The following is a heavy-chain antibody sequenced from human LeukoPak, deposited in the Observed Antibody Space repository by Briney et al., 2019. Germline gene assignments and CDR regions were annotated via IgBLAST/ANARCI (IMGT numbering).Heavy chain of an antibody. CDR1: GFTFSSYA. V-gene: IGHV3-23*01. CDR3: AKAWSIVVVPAATFDY. Sequence: GGSLRLSCAASGFTFSSYAMSWVRQAPGKGLEWVSAISGSGGSTYYADSVKGRFTISRDNSKNTLYLQMNSLRAEDTAVYYCAKAWSIVVVPAATFDYWGQGTLVTVSS. J-gene: IGHJ4*02. CDR2: ISGSGGST. D-gene: IGHD2-2*01.